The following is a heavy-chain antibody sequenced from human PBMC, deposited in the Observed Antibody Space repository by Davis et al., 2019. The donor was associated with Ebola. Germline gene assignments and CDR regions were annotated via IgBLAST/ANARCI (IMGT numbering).Heavy chain of an antibody. CDR1: GSTLSSYA. D-gene: IGHD3-3*01. Sequence: GGSLRLSCSASGSTLSSYAMHWVRQAPGKGLEYVSAISSNGGSTYYADSVKGRFTISRDNSKNTLYLQMSSLRAKDTAVYYCVNPRYYDFWSGYYTPWGQGTLVTVSS. V-gene: IGHV3-64D*08. J-gene: IGHJ5*02. CDR3: VNPRYYDFWSGYYTP. CDR2: ISSNGGST.